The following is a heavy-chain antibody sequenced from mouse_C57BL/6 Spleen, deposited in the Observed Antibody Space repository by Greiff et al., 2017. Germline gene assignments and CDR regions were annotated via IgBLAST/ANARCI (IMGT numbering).Heavy chain of an antibody. CDR3: ASGTYYYAMDY. CDR2: INPSNGGP. V-gene: IGHV1-53*01. CDR1: GYTFTSYW. Sequence: VQLQQPGTELVKPGASVKLSCKASGYTFTSYWMNWVKQRPGQGLEWIGNINPSNGGPNYNEKLKSKATLTVDKSSSTAYMQLSSLTSECSAVYYCASGTYYYAMDYWGQGTSVTVSS. D-gene: IGHD3-3*01. J-gene: IGHJ4*01.